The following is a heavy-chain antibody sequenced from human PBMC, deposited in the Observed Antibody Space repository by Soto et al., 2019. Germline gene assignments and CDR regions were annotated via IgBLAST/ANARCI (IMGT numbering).Heavy chain of an antibody. Sequence: QVQLLQSGAEVKTPGSSVKVSCKASGGTFSSDTVSWVRQAPGQGLEWLGRIIPMFDMSEYADKLQGRATSTADESATTVYMELSSLTSDDTAMYFCARDDYSVYTEDGFETWGQGTVVTVSS. CDR2: IIPMFDMS. CDR1: GGTFSSDT. J-gene: IGHJ3*02. V-gene: IGHV1-69*08. CDR3: ARDDYSVYTEDGFET. D-gene: IGHD4-17*01.